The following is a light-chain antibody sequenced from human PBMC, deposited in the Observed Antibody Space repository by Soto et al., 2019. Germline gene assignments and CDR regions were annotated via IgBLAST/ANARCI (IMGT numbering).Light chain of an antibody. CDR2: DVS. V-gene: IGLV2-14*01. J-gene: IGLJ2*01. CDR3: GSYTTSTTLV. Sequence: QSALTQPASVSGSPGQSITISCTGTSSDVGGYNSVSWYLQHPDNAPKLIIYDVSDRPSGVSNRFSGSKSGNTASLTISGLQAEDEADYYCGSYTTSTTLVFGGGTKVTVL. CDR1: SSDVGGYNS.